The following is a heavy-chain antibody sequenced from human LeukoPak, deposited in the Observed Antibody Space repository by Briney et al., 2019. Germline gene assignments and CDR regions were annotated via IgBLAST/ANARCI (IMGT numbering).Heavy chain of an antibody. D-gene: IGHD1-26*01. CDR2: ISSSSSTI. V-gene: IGHV3-48*01. Sequence: GGSLRLSCAASGFTFSSYSMNWVRQAPGKGLEWISYISSSSSTIHYADSVKGRFTISRDNAKNSLYLQMNSLRAEDTAVYYCARGQVVGATFGMDVWGKGTTVTVSS. CDR1: GFTFSSYS. J-gene: IGHJ6*04. CDR3: ARGQVVGATFGMDV.